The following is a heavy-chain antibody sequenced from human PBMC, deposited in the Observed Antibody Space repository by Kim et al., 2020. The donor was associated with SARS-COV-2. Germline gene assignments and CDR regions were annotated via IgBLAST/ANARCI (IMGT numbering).Heavy chain of an antibody. Sequence: GGSLRLSCAASGFTFSTYAMHWVRQVPGKGLEWVAVISYYERNKYHTDSVKGRFTISRDNSKNTLYLQMNSLRPEDTAVYYCARGGGSNWLRQTFDYWGQGTLVTASS. CDR1: GFTFSTYA. D-gene: IGHD1-1*01. V-gene: IGHV3-30*04. J-gene: IGHJ4*02. CDR3: ARGGGSNWLRQTFDY. CDR2: ISYYERNK.